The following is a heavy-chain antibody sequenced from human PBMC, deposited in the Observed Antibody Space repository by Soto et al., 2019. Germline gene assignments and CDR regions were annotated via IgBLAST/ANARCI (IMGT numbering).Heavy chain of an antibody. CDR3: ARGGGKVGWFDP. CDR2: INHSGST. Sequence: PSETLSLTCAVYGGSFSGYYWSWIRQPPGKGLEWIGEINHSGSTNYNPSLKSRVTISVDTSKNQFSLKLSSVTAADTAVYYCARGGGKVGWFDPWGQGTLVTVSS. V-gene: IGHV4-34*01. CDR1: GGSFSGYY. J-gene: IGHJ5*02. D-gene: IGHD1-26*01.